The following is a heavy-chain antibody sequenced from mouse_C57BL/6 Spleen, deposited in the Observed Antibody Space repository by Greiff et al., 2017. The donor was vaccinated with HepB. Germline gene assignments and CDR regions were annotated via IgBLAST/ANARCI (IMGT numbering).Heavy chain of an antibody. CDR1: GFTFTDYY. D-gene: IGHD2-2*01. J-gene: IGHJ1*03. CDR3: ARYNYGYSYWYFDV. V-gene: IGHV7-3*01. CDR2: IRNKANGYTT. Sequence: EVKLVESGGGLVQPGGSLSLSCAASGFTFTDYYMSWVRQPPGKALEWLGFIRNKANGYTTEYSASVKGRFTISRDNSQSILYLQMNALRAEDSATYYCARYNYGYSYWYFDVWGTGTTVTVSS.